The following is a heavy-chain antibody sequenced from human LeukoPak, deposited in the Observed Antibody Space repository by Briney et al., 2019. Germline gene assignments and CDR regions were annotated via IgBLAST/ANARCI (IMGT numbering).Heavy chain of an antibody. J-gene: IGHJ4*02. Sequence: GGSLRLSCAASVVMFKNYVMIWGRQAPGKGLEWVSTISGTGGSTYYADSVKGRFTISRDNSKNTLYLQMNSLRAEDTAVYYCAKGKEWLRLEHFDYWGQGPLVTVSS. CDR2: ISGTGGST. D-gene: IGHD5-12*01. CDR1: VVMFKNYV. CDR3: AKGKEWLRLEHFDY. V-gene: IGHV3-23*01.